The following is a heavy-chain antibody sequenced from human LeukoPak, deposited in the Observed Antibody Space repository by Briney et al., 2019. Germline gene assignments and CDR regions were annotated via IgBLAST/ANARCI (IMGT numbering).Heavy chain of an antibody. CDR1: GFTFSSYA. V-gene: IGHV3-23*01. J-gene: IGHJ4*02. CDR3: AKGSGYNSGYPFDY. CDR2: ISVSGDST. Sequence: GGSLRLSCAASGFTFSSYAMTWVRQAPGKGLEWVSGISVSGDSTSYADSVKGRFTISRDNSKNTLYLQMNSLRAEDTAVYYCAKGSGYNSGYPFDYWSQGTLVTVSS. D-gene: IGHD5-18*01.